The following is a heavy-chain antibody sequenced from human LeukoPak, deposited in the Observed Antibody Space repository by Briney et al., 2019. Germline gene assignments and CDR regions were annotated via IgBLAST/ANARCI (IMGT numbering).Heavy chain of an antibody. Sequence: SQTLSLTCTVSGGSINSGSYYWSWIRQPPGKGLEWIGYIYYSGSTNYNPSLKSRVTISVDTSKNQFSLKLSSVTAADTAVYYCARGYETFDYWGQGTLVTVSS. CDR2: IYYSGST. D-gene: IGHD5-12*01. J-gene: IGHJ4*02. CDR1: GGSINSGSYY. CDR3: ARGYETFDY. V-gene: IGHV4-61*01.